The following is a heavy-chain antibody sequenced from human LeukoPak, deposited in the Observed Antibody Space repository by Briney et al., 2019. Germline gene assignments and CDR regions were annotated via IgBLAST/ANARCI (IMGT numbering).Heavy chain of an antibody. CDR3: ARAQVGATPEEYYFDY. CDR2: INPNSGGT. Sequence: ASVKVSCKASGYTFTGYYMHWVRQAPGQGLEWMVWINPNSGGTNYAQKFQGRVTMTRDTSISTAYMELSRLRSDDTAVYYCARAQVGATPEEYYFDYWGQGTLVTVSS. J-gene: IGHJ4*02. D-gene: IGHD1-26*01. CDR1: GYTFTGYY. V-gene: IGHV1-2*02.